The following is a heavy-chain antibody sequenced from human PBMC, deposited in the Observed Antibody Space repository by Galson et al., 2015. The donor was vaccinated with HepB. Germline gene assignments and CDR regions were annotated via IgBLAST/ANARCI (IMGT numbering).Heavy chain of an antibody. J-gene: IGHJ5*02. Sequence: SVKVSSKASGYTFTTYYMLWVRQPPAQGPEWMGIINPSGGSTSYAQKFHGRLTMTRDTSTSTVYKQLSSLRSEDTAVYYCARLVLKDYYDSSGYSGWFDPWGQGTLVTVSS. V-gene: IGHV1-46*01. CDR2: INPSGGST. CDR1: GYTFTTYY. D-gene: IGHD3-22*01. CDR3: ARLVLKDYYDSSGYSGWFDP.